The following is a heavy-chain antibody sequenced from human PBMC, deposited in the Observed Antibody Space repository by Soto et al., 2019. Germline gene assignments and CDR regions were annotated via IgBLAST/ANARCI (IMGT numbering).Heavy chain of an antibody. J-gene: IGHJ4*02. CDR2: INTDGSDT. D-gene: IGHD5-18*01. CDR3: TRFSRTQLWLFDY. Sequence: GSLRLSCAASGFTFSYDWMHWVRQAPGKGLVWVSRINTDGSDTTYADSVKGRFTISRDNAKNMVYLQMNSLRAEDTAVYYCTRFSRTQLWLFDYWGQGSLVTVSS. V-gene: IGHV3-74*01. CDR1: GFTFSYDW.